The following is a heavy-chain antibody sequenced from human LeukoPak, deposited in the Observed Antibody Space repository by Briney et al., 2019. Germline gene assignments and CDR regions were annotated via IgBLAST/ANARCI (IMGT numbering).Heavy chain of an antibody. V-gene: IGHV3-11*01. Sequence: GGSLRLSCAASGFTFSNYAMSWVRQAPSRGLECVSSISDSGSTIYYADSVKGRFTISRDNAKNSLYLQMNSLRAEDTAVYYCARGPVDSLNWFDPWGQGTLVTVSS. CDR1: GFTFSNYA. D-gene: IGHD5-12*01. CDR2: ISDSGSTI. CDR3: ARGPVDSLNWFDP. J-gene: IGHJ5*02.